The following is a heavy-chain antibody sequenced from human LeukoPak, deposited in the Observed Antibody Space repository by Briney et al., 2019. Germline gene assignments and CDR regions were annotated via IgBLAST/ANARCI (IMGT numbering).Heavy chain of an antibody. Sequence: SETLSLTCAVYGGSFSGYYWSWIRQPPGKGLEWVGYIYYSGSTNYNPSLKSRVTISVDTSKNQFSLKLRSVTAADTAVYYCARGYSYGRDAFDIWGQGTMVTVSS. CDR2: IYYSGST. J-gene: IGHJ3*02. V-gene: IGHV4-59*01. CDR3: ARGYSYGRDAFDI. CDR1: GGSFSGYY. D-gene: IGHD5-18*01.